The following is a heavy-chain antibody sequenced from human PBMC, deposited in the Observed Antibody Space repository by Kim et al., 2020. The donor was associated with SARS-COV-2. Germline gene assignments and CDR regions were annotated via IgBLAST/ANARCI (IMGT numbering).Heavy chain of an antibody. J-gene: IGHJ4*02. Sequence: SETLSLTCAVYGESLTGFYWNWIRQSPGKGLEWIGHITFRGETTYNPSFKTRVAMSVDTTTNQFALKLQSGTVADTAVYFCARLYTSAWYASYFDSWGQGTLGAVS. CDR3: ARLYTSAWYASYFDS. CDR2: ITFRGET. D-gene: IGHD6-19*01. CDR1: GESLTGFY. V-gene: IGHV4-34*01.